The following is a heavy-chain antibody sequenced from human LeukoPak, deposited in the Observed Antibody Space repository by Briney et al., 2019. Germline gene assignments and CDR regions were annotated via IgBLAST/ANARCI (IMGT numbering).Heavy chain of an antibody. V-gene: IGHV3-23*01. Sequence: GGSLRLSCAASGFTFSSYAMSWVRQAPGKGLEWVSATSGSGGSTYYADSVKGRFTISRDNSKNTLYLQMNSLRAEDTAVYYCASAGDFWSGYRSGVFDYWGQGTLVTVSS. CDR3: ASAGDFWSGYRSGVFDY. D-gene: IGHD3-3*01. CDR2: TSGSGGST. J-gene: IGHJ4*02. CDR1: GFTFSSYA.